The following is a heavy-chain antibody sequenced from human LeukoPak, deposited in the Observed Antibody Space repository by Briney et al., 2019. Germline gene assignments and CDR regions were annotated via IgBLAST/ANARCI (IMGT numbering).Heavy chain of an antibody. V-gene: IGHV3-9*01. CDR1: GFTFDDYA. Sequence: PGGSLRLSCAASGFTFDDYAMHWVRQAPGKSLEWVSGISWNSGSIGYADSVKGRFTISRDNAKNSLYLQMNSLRAEDTALYYCAKDINYGDHGGLDYWGQGTLVTVSS. CDR3: AKDINYGDHGGLDY. D-gene: IGHD4-17*01. CDR2: ISWNSGSI. J-gene: IGHJ4*02.